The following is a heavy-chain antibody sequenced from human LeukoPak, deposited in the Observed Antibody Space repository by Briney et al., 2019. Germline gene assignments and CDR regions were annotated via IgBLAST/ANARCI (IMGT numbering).Heavy chain of an antibody. CDR3: ASVPPTGYYYMDV. D-gene: IGHD2-2*01. CDR2: ISSGSVYL. J-gene: IGHJ6*03. V-gene: IGHV3-21*01. Sequence: GGSLRLSCAASGVTFSSYSMNWVRQAPGKGLEWVAHISSGSVYLHYADSVKGRFTISKDNAKNSLYLQMNSLRAEDTAIYFCASVPPTGYYYMDVWGKGTTVTVS. CDR1: GVTFSSYS.